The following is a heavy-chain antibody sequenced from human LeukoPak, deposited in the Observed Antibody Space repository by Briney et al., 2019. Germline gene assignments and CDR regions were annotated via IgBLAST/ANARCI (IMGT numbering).Heavy chain of an antibody. J-gene: IGHJ3*02. CDR2: ISSSSSTI. CDR1: GFTFSSYS. Sequence: GGSLRLSCAASGFTFSSYSMNWVRQAPGKGLEWVSYISSSSSTIYYADSVKGRFTISRDNAKNSLYLQMNGLRDEDTAVYYCARNGPLVRMITSGNDAFDIWGQGTMVTVSS. CDR3: ARNGPLVRMITSGNDAFDI. V-gene: IGHV3-48*02. D-gene: IGHD3-16*01.